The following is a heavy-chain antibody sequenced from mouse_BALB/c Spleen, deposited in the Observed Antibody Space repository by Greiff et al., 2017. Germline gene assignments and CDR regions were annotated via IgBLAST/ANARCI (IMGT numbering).Heavy chain of an antibody. J-gene: IGHJ3*01. CDR1: GYTFTDSA. CDR2: ISTYYGDA. Sequence: VQLQESGAELVRPGVSVKISCKGSGYTFTDSAMHWVKQSHAKSLEWIGVISTYYGDASYNQKFKGKATMTVDKSSSTAYMELARLTSEDSAIYYCARGERGFAYWGQGTLVTVSA. V-gene: IGHV1S137*01. CDR3: ARGERGFAY.